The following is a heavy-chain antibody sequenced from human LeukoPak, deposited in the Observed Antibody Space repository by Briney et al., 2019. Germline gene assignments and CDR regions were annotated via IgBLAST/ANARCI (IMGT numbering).Heavy chain of an antibody. V-gene: IGHV4-59*12. J-gene: IGHJ4*02. Sequence: SETLSLTCTVSGGSISSYYWSWIRQPPGKGLEWIGYIYYSGSTNYNPSLKSRVTISVDTSKNQFSLKLSSVTAADTAVYYCARRGGSSGWYKGYFDYWGQGTLVTVSS. D-gene: IGHD6-19*01. CDR2: IYYSGST. CDR3: ARRGGSSGWYKGYFDY. CDR1: GGSISSYY.